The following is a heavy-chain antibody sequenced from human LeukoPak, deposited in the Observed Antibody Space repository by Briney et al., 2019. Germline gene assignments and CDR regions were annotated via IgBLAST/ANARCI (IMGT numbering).Heavy chain of an antibody. CDR1: GFTFSSYS. Sequence: ASVKVSCKASGFTFSSYSMNWVRQAPGKGLEWVSAISGSGGSTYYADSVKGRFTISRDNSKNTLYLQMNSLRAEDTAVYYCAKPYSNYVYYYYYYYMDVWGKGTTVSVSS. J-gene: IGHJ6*03. V-gene: IGHV3-23*01. CDR2: ISGSGGST. D-gene: IGHD4-11*01. CDR3: AKPYSNYVYYYYYYYMDV.